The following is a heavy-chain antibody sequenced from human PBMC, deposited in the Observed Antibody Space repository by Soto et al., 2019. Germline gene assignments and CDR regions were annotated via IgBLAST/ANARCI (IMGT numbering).Heavy chain of an antibody. D-gene: IGHD3-22*01. CDR2: INHSGST. Sequence: KASETLSLTCAVYGGSFSGYYWSWIRQPPGKGLEWIGEINHSGSTNYNPSLKSRVTISVDTSKNQFSLKLSSVTAADTAVYYCARGLEDSSGYYWWFGDIYYYGMDVWGQGTTVTVSS. V-gene: IGHV4-34*01. J-gene: IGHJ6*02. CDR1: GGSFSGYY. CDR3: ARGLEDSSGYYWWFGDIYYYGMDV.